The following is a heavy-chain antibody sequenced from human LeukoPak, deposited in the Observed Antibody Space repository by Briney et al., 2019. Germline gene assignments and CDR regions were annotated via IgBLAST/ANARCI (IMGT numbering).Heavy chain of an antibody. Sequence: GGSLRLSCSASGFTFNTYGMHWVRQAPGKGLEWVTFIRYDGSEKYYADSVKGRFTISRDNSKNTVYLQMNSLRVEDTAVYSCAKEAGDRSQLVPSHYFDYWGQGTLVTVSS. CDR3: AKEAGDRSQLVPSHYFDY. V-gene: IGHV3-30*02. J-gene: IGHJ4*02. CDR2: IRYDGSEK. CDR1: GFTFNTYG. D-gene: IGHD6-13*01.